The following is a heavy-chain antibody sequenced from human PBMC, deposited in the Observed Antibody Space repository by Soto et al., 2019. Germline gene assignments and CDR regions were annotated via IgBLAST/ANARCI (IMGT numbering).Heavy chain of an antibody. CDR3: ERQRTSVVTQAYFEV. CDR2: IYYSGST. D-gene: IGHD3-22*01. Sequence: EVLSLTWAVSGYCISRAYYCDWLRQPPGKGLEWIGSIYYSGSTYNNPSLRSRVSMSIDTSKDQFSLTLKYVTAADTALYFCERQRTSVVTQAYFEVWGPGSLVTVSS. J-gene: IGHJ4*02. V-gene: IGHV4-38-2*01. CDR1: GYCISRAYY.